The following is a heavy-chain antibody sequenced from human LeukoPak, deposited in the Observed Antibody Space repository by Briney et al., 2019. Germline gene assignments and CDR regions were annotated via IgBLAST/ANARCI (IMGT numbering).Heavy chain of an antibody. Sequence: GGSLRLSCAASGFTFINAWMTWVRQAPGKGLEWVALIKGKTDGGTTDYAAPVKGRFIISGDDSKNTLYLQMDSLQTEDTAVYYCTTHYPDSGSYNYWGQGTLVTVSS. J-gene: IGHJ4*02. CDR1: GFTFINAW. D-gene: IGHD1-26*01. CDR2: IKGKTDGGTT. CDR3: TTHYPDSGSYNY. V-gene: IGHV3-15*01.